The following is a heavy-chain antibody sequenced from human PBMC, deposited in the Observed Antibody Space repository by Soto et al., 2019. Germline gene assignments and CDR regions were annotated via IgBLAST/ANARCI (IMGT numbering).Heavy chain of an antibody. V-gene: IGHV1-18*01. J-gene: IGHJ4*02. CDR1: GYTFISYG. CDR3: ARDFRAGIYYGSGSSVDY. CDR2: MSAYNGNT. Sequence: QVQLVQSGAEVKKPGASVKVSCKASGYTFISYGISWVRQAPGQGLEWMGWMSAYNGNTKYAQKVQDRVTMTTDTSTSTAYMELRSLRSDDTAVYYCARDFRAGIYYGSGSSVDYWGQGTLVTVSS. D-gene: IGHD3-10*01.